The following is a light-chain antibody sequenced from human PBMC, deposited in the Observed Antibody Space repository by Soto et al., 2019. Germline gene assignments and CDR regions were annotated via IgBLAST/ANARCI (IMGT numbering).Light chain of an antibody. CDR2: WAS. CDR1: QRGVSSSNKNNY. J-gene: IGKJ1*01. V-gene: IGKV4-1*01. CDR3: HQYYSTPWT. Sequence: IVMTQSPDSLAVSLRERATINCNSSQRGVSSSNKNNYLAWYKQKPGQPPQLLSYWASTRESGVPDRVSGSGSATGFSLTISSLQAEDVEVYYCHQYYSTPWTFGQGTKVDIK.